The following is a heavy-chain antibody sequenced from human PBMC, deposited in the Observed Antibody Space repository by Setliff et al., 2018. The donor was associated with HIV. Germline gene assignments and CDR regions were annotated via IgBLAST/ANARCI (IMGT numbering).Heavy chain of an antibody. CDR3: ASKGRDVYTLEAPG. J-gene: IGHJ4*02. Sequence: GGSLRLSCAVSGFTFSDAWMNWVRQAPGKGLEWLAHIKSKTDGETTNYAAPVKGRFTISRDDSKNTVYLQMNSLKPEDTAVYYCASKGRDVYTLEAPGWGQGTLVTVSS. V-gene: IGHV3-15*01. D-gene: IGHD3-3*01. CDR2: IKSKTDGETT. CDR1: GFTFSDAW.